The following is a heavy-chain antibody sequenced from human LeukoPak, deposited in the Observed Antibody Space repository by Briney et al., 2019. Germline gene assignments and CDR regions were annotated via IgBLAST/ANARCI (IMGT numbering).Heavy chain of an antibody. D-gene: IGHD3-10*01. CDR1: GYTFTSYG. CDR2: ISAYNGNT. V-gene: IGHV1-18*01. CDR3: AREGGHMVRGAFDY. J-gene: IGHJ4*02. Sequence: VASVKVSCKASGYTFTSYGISWVRQAPGQGLEWMGWISAYNGNTNYAQKLQGRVTMTTDTSTSTAYMELRSLRSDDTAVYYCAREGGHMVRGAFDYWGQGTLVTVSS.